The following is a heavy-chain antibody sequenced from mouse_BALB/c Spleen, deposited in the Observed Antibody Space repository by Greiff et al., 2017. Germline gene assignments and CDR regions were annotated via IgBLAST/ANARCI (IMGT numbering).Heavy chain of an antibody. V-gene: IGHV5-9-4*01. Sequence: EVQLVESGGGLVKPGGSLKLSCAASGFTFSSYAMSWVRQSPEKRLEWVAEISSGGSYTYYPDTVTGRFTISRDNAKNTLYLEMSSLRSEDTAMYYCARVYYYGSSSYWYFDVWGAGTTVTVSS. CDR3: ARVYYYGSSSYWYFDV. CDR2: ISSGGSYT. D-gene: IGHD1-1*01. CDR1: GFTFSSYA. J-gene: IGHJ1*01.